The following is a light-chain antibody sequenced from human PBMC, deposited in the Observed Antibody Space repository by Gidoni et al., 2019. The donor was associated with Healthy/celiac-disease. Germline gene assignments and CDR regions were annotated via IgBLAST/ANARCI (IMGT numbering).Light chain of an antibody. CDR1: QSISSY. V-gene: IGKV1-39*01. Sequence: DIQLTHSPSSLSASVGDRVTITCRASQSISSYLHWYQQKPGKAPKLLIYAASSLQSGVPSRFSGSGSGTDFTLTISSLQPEDFATYYCQQSYSTPFTFGGGTKVEIK. J-gene: IGKJ4*01. CDR2: AAS. CDR3: QQSYSTPFT.